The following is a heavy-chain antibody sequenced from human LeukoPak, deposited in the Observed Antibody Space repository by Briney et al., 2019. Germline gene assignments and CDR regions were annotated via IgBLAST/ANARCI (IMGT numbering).Heavy chain of an antibody. J-gene: IGHJ4*02. D-gene: IGHD3-22*01. CDR3: ARLRLTYYYDSSGYADDY. Sequence: ASVKASCNTSGYTFTSYGISWVRQAPGQGLEWMGWISGYNGNANYAQKVQGRVTMTTDTSTSTAYMEVRSLRSDDTAIYYCARLRLTYYYDSSGYADDYWGQGTLVTVSS. CDR1: GYTFTSYG. CDR2: ISGYNGNA. V-gene: IGHV1-18*01.